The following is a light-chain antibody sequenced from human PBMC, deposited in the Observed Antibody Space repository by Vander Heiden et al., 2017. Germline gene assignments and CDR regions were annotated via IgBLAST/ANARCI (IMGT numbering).Light chain of an antibody. CDR1: QSVLHSSNNKNY. V-gene: IGKV4-1*01. J-gene: IGKJ2*01. Sequence: IVMTQSPDSLALSLGERATINCKSSQSVLHSSNNKNYLAWYQQKPGQPPKLLIYWASTRESGVPDRFSGSGSGTDFTLAISSLQAEDVAVYYCQQDDTTPHTFGQGTKMEIK. CDR2: WAS. CDR3: QQDDTTPHT.